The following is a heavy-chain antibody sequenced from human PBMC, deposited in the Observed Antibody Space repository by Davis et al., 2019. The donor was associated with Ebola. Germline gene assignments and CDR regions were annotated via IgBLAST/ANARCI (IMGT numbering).Heavy chain of an antibody. D-gene: IGHD5-18*01. CDR1: GFTFSSYG. J-gene: IGHJ4*02. Sequence: GESLKISCAASGFTFSSYGMHWVRQAPGKGLEWVAVIWYDGSNKYYADSVKGRFTISRDNSKNTLYLQMNSLRAEDTAVYYCAKELWPGPLFDSWGQGTLVTVSS. V-gene: IGHV3-33*06. CDR3: AKELWPGPLFDS. CDR2: IWYDGSNK.